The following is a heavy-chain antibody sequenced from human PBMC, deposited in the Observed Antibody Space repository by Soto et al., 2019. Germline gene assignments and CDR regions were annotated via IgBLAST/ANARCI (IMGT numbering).Heavy chain of an antibody. V-gene: IGHV3-33*01. J-gene: IGHJ6*02. D-gene: IGHD2-15*01. CDR2: IWYDGSNT. Sequence: QVQLEESGGGVVQPGRSLRLSCAASGFTFNTYGMHWVRQAPGKGLEWVSVIWYDGSNTHYADSVKGRFTISRDNSKNTLYLQMNSLRAEDTAVYYCARDGGYGMDVWGQGTTVTVSS. CDR3: ARDGGYGMDV. CDR1: GFTFNTYG.